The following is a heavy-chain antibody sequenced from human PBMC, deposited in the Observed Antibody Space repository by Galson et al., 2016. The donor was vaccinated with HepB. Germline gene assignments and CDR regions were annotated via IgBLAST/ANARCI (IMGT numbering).Heavy chain of an antibody. CDR2: IWRDGSTQ. D-gene: IGHD3-3*01. J-gene: IGHJ5*02. CDR3: ARGPGSGVYYSWFDP. V-gene: IGHV3-33*01. CDR1: GFMFTTYG. Sequence: LRLSCAASGFMFTTYGLHWVRQAPGKGLEWVAFIWRDGSTQNYADSVKGRFTISRDNSNNMVYLQMNSPKTDDTAVYFCARGPGSGVYYSWFDPWGQGTVVTVSS.